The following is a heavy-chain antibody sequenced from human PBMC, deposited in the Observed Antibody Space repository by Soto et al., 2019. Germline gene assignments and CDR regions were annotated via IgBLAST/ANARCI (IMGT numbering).Heavy chain of an antibody. V-gene: IGHV3-30-3*01. CDR1: GFTFSSYA. Sequence: QVPLVESGGGVVQPGRSLRLSCAASGFTFSSYAMHWVRQAPGKWLEWVAVISYDGSNKYYADSVKGRFTFSRDNSKNTLYLQMNSLRAEDTAVYYCARAPEYSNSFVDYWGQGTLVTVSS. D-gene: IGHD6-6*01. CDR2: ISYDGSNK. CDR3: ARAPEYSNSFVDY. J-gene: IGHJ4*02.